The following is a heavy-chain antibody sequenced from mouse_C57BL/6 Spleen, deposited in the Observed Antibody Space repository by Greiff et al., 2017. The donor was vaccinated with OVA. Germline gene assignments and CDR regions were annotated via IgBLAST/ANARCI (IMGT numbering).Heavy chain of an antibody. Sequence: EVQLVESGGGLVKPGGSLKLSCAASGFTFSSYAMSWVRQTPEKRLEWVATISDGGSYTYYPDNVKGRFTISRDDAKNNQYLQMSHLKSEDTAMYYCARDKRGYAMDYWGQGTSVTVSS. J-gene: IGHJ4*01. V-gene: IGHV5-4*01. CDR3: ARDKRGYAMDY. CDR2: ISDGGSYT. CDR1: GFTFSSYA.